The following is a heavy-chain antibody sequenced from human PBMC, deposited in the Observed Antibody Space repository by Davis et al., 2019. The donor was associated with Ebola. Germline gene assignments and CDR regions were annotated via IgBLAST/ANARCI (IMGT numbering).Heavy chain of an antibody. V-gene: IGHV3-21*01. D-gene: IGHD6-13*01. CDR1: GFTFSSYW. CDR3: AAHSSSWLNNWFDP. J-gene: IGHJ5*02. Sequence: GGSLRLSCAASGFTFSSYWMSWVRQAPGKGLEWVSSISSSSSYIYYADSVKGRFTISRDNAKNSLYLQMNSLRAEDTAVYYCAAHSSSWLNNWFDPWGQGTLVTVSS. CDR2: ISSSSSYI.